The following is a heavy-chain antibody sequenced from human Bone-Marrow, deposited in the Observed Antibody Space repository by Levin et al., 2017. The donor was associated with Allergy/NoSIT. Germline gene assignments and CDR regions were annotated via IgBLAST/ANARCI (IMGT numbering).Heavy chain of an antibody. CDR3: ARDLDSDILIGFSFDY. Sequence: SETLSLICAVSGGSITSQNYYWGWIRQPPGKGLEWIGTIHHSGSTYYNPSLKSRVTISVDTSKNQFSLKLISVTAADTAVYYCARDLDSDILIGFSFDYWGQGILVTVSS. J-gene: IGHJ4*02. CDR2: IHHSGST. CDR1: GGSITSQNYY. D-gene: IGHD3-9*01. V-gene: IGHV4-39*07.